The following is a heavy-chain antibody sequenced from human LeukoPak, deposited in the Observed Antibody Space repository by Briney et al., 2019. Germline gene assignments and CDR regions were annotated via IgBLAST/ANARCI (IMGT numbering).Heavy chain of an antibody. CDR2: IKSDGSST. D-gene: IGHD1-26*01. CDR1: GFSFSSYW. CDR3: ARDSDKYSGSRYYYYYMDV. V-gene: IGHV3-74*01. Sequence: GGSLRLSCAASGFSFSSYWMHWVRQAPGKGLVWVARIKSDGSSTDYADYVKGRFTISRDDSKSTLYLQMNSLRAEDTAVYFCARDSDKYSGSRYYYYYMDVWGKGTTVTVSS. J-gene: IGHJ6*03.